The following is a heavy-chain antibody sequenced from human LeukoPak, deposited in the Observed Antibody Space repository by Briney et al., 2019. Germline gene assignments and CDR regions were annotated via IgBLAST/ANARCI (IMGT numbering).Heavy chain of an antibody. V-gene: IGHV1-2*02. CDR1: GYTFTGYY. CDR2: INPNSGGT. J-gene: IGHJ4*02. Sequence: ASVKVSCKDSGYTFTGYYMYWVRQAPGQGLEWMGWINPNSGGTNYAQKFQGRVTMNRDTSISTAYMELSRLRSDDTAVYYCARDPLYESGPPVDYWGQGTLVTVSS. CDR3: ARDPLYESGPPVDY. D-gene: IGHD2/OR15-2a*01.